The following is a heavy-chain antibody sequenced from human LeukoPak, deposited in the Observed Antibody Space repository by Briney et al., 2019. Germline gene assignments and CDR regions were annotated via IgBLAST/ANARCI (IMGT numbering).Heavy chain of an antibody. D-gene: IGHD3-22*01. CDR1: GFTFSSYA. CDR2: ISGSGGST. CDR3: AKGYTADYYDSSGYYRSDY. V-gene: IGHV3-23*01. J-gene: IGHJ4*02. Sequence: PGGSLRLSCAASGFTFSSYAMSWVRQAPGKGLEWVSAISGSGGSTYYADSVKGRFTISRDNSKNTLYLQMNSLRAEDTAVYYCAKGYTADYYDSSGYYRSDYWGQGTLVTVSS.